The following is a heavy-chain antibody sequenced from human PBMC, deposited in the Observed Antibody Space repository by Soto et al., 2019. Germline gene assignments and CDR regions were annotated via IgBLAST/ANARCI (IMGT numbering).Heavy chain of an antibody. CDR3: ARVGAPSEGGYSGVFDY. Sequence: QVQLVQSGAAVKKPGASVKVSCKASGYTFTSYGISWVRQAPGQGREWMGWISAYNGNTNYAQKLQGRVTMTTDTSTSKAYMELRSLRADDTAVYYCARVGAPSEGGYSGVFDYWGQGTLVTVSS. CDR2: ISAYNGNT. V-gene: IGHV1-18*01. D-gene: IGHD1-26*01. J-gene: IGHJ4*02. CDR1: GYTFTSYG.